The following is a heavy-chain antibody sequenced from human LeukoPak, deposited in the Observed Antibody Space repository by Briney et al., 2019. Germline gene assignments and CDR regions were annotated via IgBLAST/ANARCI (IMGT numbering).Heavy chain of an antibody. J-gene: IGHJ4*02. Sequence: SVKVSCKASGGTFSSYAISWVRQAPGQGLEWMGRIIPILGIADYAQKFQGRVTITADKSTSTAYMELSSLRSEDTAVYYCARVMAATTDDYWGQGTLVTVSS. CDR3: ARVMAATTDDY. CDR1: GGTFSSYA. D-gene: IGHD2-15*01. CDR2: IIPILGIA. V-gene: IGHV1-69*04.